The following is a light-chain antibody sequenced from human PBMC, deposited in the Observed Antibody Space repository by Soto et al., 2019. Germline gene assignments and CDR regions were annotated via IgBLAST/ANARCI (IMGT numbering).Light chain of an antibody. Sequence: EIVLTQSPGTLSLSPGERATLSCRASQSVSSSYLAWYQQKPGQAPRLLIYGASSRATGIPGRFSGSGSGRDLTLTISRLEPEDFAVYYCEQYGSSPMYTFGQGTKLEIK. CDR1: QSVSSSY. V-gene: IGKV3-20*01. CDR3: EQYGSSPMYT. CDR2: GAS. J-gene: IGKJ2*01.